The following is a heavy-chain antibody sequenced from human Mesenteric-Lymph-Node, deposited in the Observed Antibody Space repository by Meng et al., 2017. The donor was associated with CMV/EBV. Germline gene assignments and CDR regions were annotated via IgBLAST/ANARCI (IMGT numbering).Heavy chain of an antibody. D-gene: IGHD2-2*02. J-gene: IGHJ3*02. Sequence: GESLKISCEGSGYTFPSYWIGWVRQMPGKGLEWMGIIYPGDSDIRYNPSFQGQVTISADKSISTAYLQWSGLKASDTAMYYCARRDQVLYLQAFDIWGQGTMVTVSS. CDR1: GYTFPSYW. CDR2: IYPGDSDI. CDR3: ARRDQVLYLQAFDI. V-gene: IGHV5-51*01.